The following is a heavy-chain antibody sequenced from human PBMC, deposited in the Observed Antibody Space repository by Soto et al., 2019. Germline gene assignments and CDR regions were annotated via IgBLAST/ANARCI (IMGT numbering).Heavy chain of an antibody. D-gene: IGHD6-13*01. V-gene: IGHV1-46*01. CDR1: GYTFPSYY. Sequence: ASVKVSCKASGYTFPSYYMHWVRQAPGQGLEWMGIISPTGGSTTYTQKFQGRVTMTRDTSTYRVYMELSSLRSEDTAVYYCARGLLGYSSHRTPLAIWGQGTMVTVSS. CDR2: ISPTGGST. J-gene: IGHJ3*02. CDR3: ARGLLGYSSHRTPLAI.